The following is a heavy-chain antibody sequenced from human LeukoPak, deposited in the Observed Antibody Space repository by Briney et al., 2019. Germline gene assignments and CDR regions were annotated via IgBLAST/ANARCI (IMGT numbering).Heavy chain of an antibody. CDR2: ISIDGSTT. CDR3: ARDRGSGSYDY. CDR1: GFSFSSYW. J-gene: IGHJ4*02. V-gene: IGHV3-74*01. D-gene: IGHD1-26*01. Sequence: GGSLRLSCAASGFSFSSYWVHWVRQAPGKGLVWVSRISIDGSTTNYADSVKGRFTISRDNAKNTLYLQMNSLRAEDTAVYYCARDRGSGSYDYWGQGTLVTVSS.